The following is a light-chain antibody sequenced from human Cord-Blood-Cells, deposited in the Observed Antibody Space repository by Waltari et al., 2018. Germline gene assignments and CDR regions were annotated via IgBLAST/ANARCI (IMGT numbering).Light chain of an antibody. CDR3: QQYNSYSPRT. J-gene: IGKJ1*01. Sequence: DIQMTQSPSTLSVSVGDRVTITCRASQSISSWLAWYQQKPGKAPKLLIYDASSLESGVPSRFSGSGSGTEFTLTISSLQPDDFATYYCQQYNSYSPRTFGQGTKVEIK. V-gene: IGKV1-5*01. CDR1: QSISSW. CDR2: DAS.